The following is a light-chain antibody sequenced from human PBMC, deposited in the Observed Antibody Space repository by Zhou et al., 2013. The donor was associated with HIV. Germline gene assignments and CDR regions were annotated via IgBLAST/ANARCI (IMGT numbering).Light chain of an antibody. J-gene: IGKJ2*01. CDR1: QSIGTW. CDR3: QQYESYFYA. V-gene: IGKV1-5*03. Sequence: DIQMTQSPSTLSASVGDRVTITCRASQSIGTWLAWYQHKAGKAPKLLIYKASSLQSGVPSRFSGSGSGTEFTLTISSLQPDDFATYYCQQYESYFYAFGQGTKLEIK. CDR2: KAS.